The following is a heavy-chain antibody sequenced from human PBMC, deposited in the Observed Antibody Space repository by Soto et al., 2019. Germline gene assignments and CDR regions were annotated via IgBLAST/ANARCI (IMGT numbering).Heavy chain of an antibody. D-gene: IGHD3-9*01. Sequence: GGSLRLSCAASGFTFSSYAMSWVRQAPGKGLEWVSAISGSGGSTYYADSVKGRFTISRDNSKNTLDLQMNSLRAEDTAVYYCAKAPLYYDILTGYYRGWEYWYFDLWGRGTLVTVSS. V-gene: IGHV3-23*01. CDR1: GFTFSSYA. CDR3: AKAPLYYDILTGYYRGWEYWYFDL. CDR2: ISGSGGST. J-gene: IGHJ2*01.